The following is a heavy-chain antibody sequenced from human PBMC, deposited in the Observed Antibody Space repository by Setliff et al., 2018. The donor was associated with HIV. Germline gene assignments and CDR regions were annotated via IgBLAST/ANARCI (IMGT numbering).Heavy chain of an antibody. V-gene: IGHV4-61*02. D-gene: IGHD3-10*01. CDR1: GVSINTGSFY. J-gene: IGHJ4*01. CDR3: ARVAFYGPGSHDYFDH. CDR2: IYTSGST. Sequence: SETLSLTCTVSGVSINTGSFYWNWIRQPAGKGLEWIGRIYTSGSTRYTPSLKSRVSISVDTSKNQFSLKLNSVTATDTAMYYCARVAFYGPGSHDYFDHWGHGILVTVSS.